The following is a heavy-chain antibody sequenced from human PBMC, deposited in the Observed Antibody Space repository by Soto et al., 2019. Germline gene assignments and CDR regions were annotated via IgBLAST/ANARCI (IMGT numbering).Heavy chain of an antibody. D-gene: IGHD6-19*01. CDR3: ASYGSSGFDY. CDR1: GFTFSSYA. V-gene: IGHV3-30-3*01. Sequence: QVQLVESGGGVVQPGRSLRLSCAASGFTFSSYAMHWVRQAPGKGLEWVAVISYDGSNKYYADSVKGRFTISRDNSKNTLYLQMNIMRAEDTAVYYCASYGSSGFDYWGQGTLVTVSS. J-gene: IGHJ4*02. CDR2: ISYDGSNK.